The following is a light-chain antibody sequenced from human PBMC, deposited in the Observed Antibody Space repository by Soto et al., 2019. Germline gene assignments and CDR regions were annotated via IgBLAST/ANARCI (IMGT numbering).Light chain of an antibody. V-gene: IGLV4-69*01. CDR1: SGHSSYA. CDR2: LNSDGSH. J-gene: IGLJ2*01. Sequence: QPVLTQSPSASASLGASVKLTCTLSSGHSSYAIAWHQQQPEKGPRYLMKLNSDGSHSKGDGIPDRFSGCSSGAERYLTISSLQSEDEADYYCQTWGTDIVVFGGGTKLTVL. CDR3: QTWGTDIVV.